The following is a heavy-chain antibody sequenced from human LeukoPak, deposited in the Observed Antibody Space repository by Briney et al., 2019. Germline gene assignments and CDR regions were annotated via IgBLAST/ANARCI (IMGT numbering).Heavy chain of an antibody. D-gene: IGHD2-15*01. CDR2: ISYDGSNK. CDR1: GFTFSSYA. J-gene: IGHJ3*02. Sequence: PGGSLRLSCAASGFTFSSYAMHWVRQAPGKGLEWVAVISYDGSNKYYADSVKGRFTISRDNSKNTLYLQMNSLRAEDTAVYYCAKRYCSGGSCYSAFDIWGQGTMVTVSS. CDR3: AKRYCSGGSCYSAFDI. V-gene: IGHV3-30-3*01.